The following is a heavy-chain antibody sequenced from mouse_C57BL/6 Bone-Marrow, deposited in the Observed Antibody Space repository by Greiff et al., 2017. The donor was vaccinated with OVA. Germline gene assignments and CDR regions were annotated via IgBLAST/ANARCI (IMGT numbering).Heavy chain of an antibody. CDR3: ARLWGSYFDY. CDR1: GYAFSSSW. V-gene: IGHV1-82*01. Sequence: SGPELVKPGASVKISCKASGYAFSSSWMNWVKQRPGKGLEWIGRIYPGDGDTNYNGKFKGKATLTADKSSSTAYMQLSSLTSEDSAVYFCARLWGSYFDYWGQGTTLTVSS. CDR2: IYPGDGDT. J-gene: IGHJ2*01. D-gene: IGHD1-1*02.